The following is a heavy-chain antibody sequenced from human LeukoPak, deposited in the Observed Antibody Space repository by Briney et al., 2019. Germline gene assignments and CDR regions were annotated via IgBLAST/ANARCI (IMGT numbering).Heavy chain of an antibody. D-gene: IGHD1-26*01. CDR3: ARDLIFFYSGSYGEFRNYFDY. V-gene: IGHV1-18*04. J-gene: IGHJ4*02. CDR1: GYTFTSYG. CDR2: ISAYNGNT. Sequence: ASVKVSCKASGYTFTSYGISWVRQAPGQGLEWMGWISAYNGNTNYAQKLQGRVTMTTDTSTSTAYMELRSLRSDDTAVYYCARDLIFFYSGSYGEFRNYFDYWGQGTLVTVSS.